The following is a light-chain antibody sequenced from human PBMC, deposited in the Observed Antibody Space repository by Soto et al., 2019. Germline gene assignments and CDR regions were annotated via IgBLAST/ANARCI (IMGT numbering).Light chain of an antibody. J-gene: IGLJ2*01. CDR2: SNN. CDR3: AAGDDSRKGRVV. V-gene: IGLV1-44*01. Sequence: QSVLTQPPSASGTPGQRVTISCSGSSSNIGSNTVNWYQQLPGTAPTLLIYSNNKRPSGGPARFSGSKTGTSAALAISGLQSEDEAAYYCAAGDDSRKGRVVFGGGTKLTVL. CDR1: SSNIGSNT.